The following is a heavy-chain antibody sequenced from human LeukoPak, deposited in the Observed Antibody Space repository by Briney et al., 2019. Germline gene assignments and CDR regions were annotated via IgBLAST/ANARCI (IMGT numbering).Heavy chain of an antibody. CDR1: GFAFSNYA. V-gene: IGHV3-23*01. J-gene: IGHJ4*02. D-gene: IGHD3-22*01. CDR3: ATPLDYYDRSGYHQGGD. Sequence: GGSLRLSCAASGFAFSNYAMAWVRQAPGKEPEWVSVITGGGADTYQIDSVKGRFTISRDNSKNTLYLQMNSLRAEDTALYYCATPLDYYDRSGYHQGGDWGQGTLVTVSS. CDR2: ITGGGADT.